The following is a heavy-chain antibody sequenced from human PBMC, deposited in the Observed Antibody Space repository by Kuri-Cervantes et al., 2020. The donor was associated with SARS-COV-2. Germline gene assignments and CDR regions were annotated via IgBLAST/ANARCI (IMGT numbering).Heavy chain of an antibody. Sequence: SVKVSCKASGGTFSSYAVTWVRQAPGRGLEWMGRIIPLFGTTIYAENFRGGVTLTADKSTNTAYMELSSLRSEDTAVYYCARPYCTSSTCYDGTFDSWGQGTLVTVSS. CDR3: ARPYCTSSTCYDGTFDS. D-gene: IGHD2-2*01. CDR2: IIPLFGTT. V-gene: IGHV1-69*06. J-gene: IGHJ4*02. CDR1: GGTFSSYA.